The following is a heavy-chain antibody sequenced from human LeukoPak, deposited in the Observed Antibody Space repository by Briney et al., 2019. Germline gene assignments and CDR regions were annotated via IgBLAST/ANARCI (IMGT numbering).Heavy chain of an antibody. Sequence: GGSLRLSCAASGFDLHAYEMNWVRQAPGKGLEWIADITISGHTKNYADSVKGRFTISRDSARTSLYLQMNSLRVEDTGVYFCARGDPHADLWGQGTLVTVSS. V-gene: IGHV3-48*03. CDR3: ARGDPHADL. CDR2: ITISGHTK. CDR1: GFDLHAYE. J-gene: IGHJ5*02.